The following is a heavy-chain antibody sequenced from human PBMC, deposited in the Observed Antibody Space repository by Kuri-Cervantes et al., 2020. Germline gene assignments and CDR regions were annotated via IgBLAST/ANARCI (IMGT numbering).Heavy chain of an antibody. J-gene: IGHJ4*02. D-gene: IGHD3-22*01. CDR3: AKAGYYYDSSGYYYY. CDR1: GFTFSSYS. CDR2: ISSSSSYI. V-gene: IGHV3-21*04. Sequence: GESLKISCAASGFTFSSYSMNWVRQAPGKGLEWVSSISSSSSYIYCADSVKGRFTISRDNSKNTLYLQMNSLRAEDTAVYYCAKAGYYYDSSGYYYYWGQGTLVTVSS.